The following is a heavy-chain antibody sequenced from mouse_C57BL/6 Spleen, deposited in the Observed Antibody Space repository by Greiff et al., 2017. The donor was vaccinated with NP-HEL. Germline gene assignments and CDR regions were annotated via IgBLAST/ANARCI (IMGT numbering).Heavy chain of an antibody. J-gene: IGHJ2*01. CDR2: IYPGDGDT. CDR3: ARRRNWETPFDY. CDR1: GYAFSSSW. Sequence: QVQLQQSGPELVKPGASVKISCKASGYAFSSSWMNWVKQRPGKGLEWIGRIYPGDGDTNYNGKFKGKATLTADKSSSTAYMQLSSLTSEDSAVYFCARRRNWETPFDYWGQGTTLTVAS. V-gene: IGHV1-82*01. D-gene: IGHD4-1*01.